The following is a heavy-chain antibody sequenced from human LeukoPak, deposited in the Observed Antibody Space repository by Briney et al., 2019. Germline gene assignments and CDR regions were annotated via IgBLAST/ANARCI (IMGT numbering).Heavy chain of an antibody. J-gene: IGHJ3*02. D-gene: IGHD1-7*01. CDR3: ARDFGLNYGLDI. CDR1: GYTFTSYD. Sequence: ASVKVPCKASGYTFTSYDINWVRQATGQGLEWMGWMNPNSGNTGYAQKFQGRVTMTRNTSISTAYMELSSLRSEDTAVYYCARDFGLNYGLDIWGQGTMVTVSS. V-gene: IGHV1-8*01. CDR2: MNPNSGNT.